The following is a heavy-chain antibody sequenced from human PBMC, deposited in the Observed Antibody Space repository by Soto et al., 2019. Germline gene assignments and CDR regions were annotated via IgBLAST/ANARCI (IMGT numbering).Heavy chain of an antibody. J-gene: IGHJ4*02. Sequence: QVQLVQSGAEVKKPGASVKVSCKASGYTFTSYGISWVRQAPGQGLEWMGWISAYNGNTNYAQKLQGRVTMTTDTSTSTAYMELRSLRSDDTAVYYCARTRSTYYYDSSGYFDCWGQGTLVTVSS. D-gene: IGHD3-22*01. CDR1: GYTFTSYG. CDR3: ARTRSTYYYDSSGYFDC. CDR2: ISAYNGNT. V-gene: IGHV1-18*01.